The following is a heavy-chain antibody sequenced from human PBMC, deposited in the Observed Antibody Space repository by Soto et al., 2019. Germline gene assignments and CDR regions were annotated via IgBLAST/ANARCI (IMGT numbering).Heavy chain of an antibody. V-gene: IGHV1-46*01. J-gene: IGHJ6*02. CDR1: GYTFTSYY. CDR2: INPSGGYT. Sequence: QVQLVQSGAEGKKPGASVKVSCQTSGYTFTSYYIHWVRQAPGQGLAWMGIINPSGGYTKYSKKFQDRVTMNRDAATNIVYMELSSLTSEYTAVYFCARSRSMGDWSASVTTDAYGMDVWGQGTTVTVSS. CDR3: ARSRSMGDWSASVTTDAYGMDV. D-gene: IGHD3-3*01.